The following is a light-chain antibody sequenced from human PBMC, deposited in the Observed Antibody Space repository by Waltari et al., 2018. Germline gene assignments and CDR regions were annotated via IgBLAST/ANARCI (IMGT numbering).Light chain of an antibody. V-gene: IGKV3-11*01. J-gene: IGKJ4*01. CDR1: QSVSSS. Sequence: EIVLTQSPATLSLSPGERATLSCRASQSVSSSLAWYQQKGGQAPRLLIYDASNRAAGIPARFSVSGSGTDFTLTISSLEPEDFTVYYCQHRSNWPSLTFGGGTKVEI. CDR3: QHRSNWPSLT. CDR2: DAS.